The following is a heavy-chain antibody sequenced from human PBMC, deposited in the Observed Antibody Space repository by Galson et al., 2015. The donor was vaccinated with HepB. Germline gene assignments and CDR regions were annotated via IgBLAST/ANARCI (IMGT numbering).Heavy chain of an antibody. J-gene: IGHJ6*02. CDR2: FIPIFGTA. V-gene: IGHV1-69*13. CDR1: GGTFSNYA. Sequence: SVKVSCKASGGTFSNYALSWVRQAPGQGLEWMGGFIPIFGTANYAQKFQGRVTITAYESTSTAYMELSSLRSEDTAVYYCASSSGYYYVPSPPYYYYYGMDVWGQGTTVTVSS. D-gene: IGHD3-22*01. CDR3: ASSSGYYYVPSPPYYYYYGMDV.